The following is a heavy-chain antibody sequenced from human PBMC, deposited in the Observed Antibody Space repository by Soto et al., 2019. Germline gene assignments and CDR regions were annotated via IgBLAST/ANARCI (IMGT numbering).Heavy chain of an antibody. CDR3: AKEGTSLDSDDSSRSLYYFDY. Sequence: EVQLLESGGGLVQPGGSLRLSCAASGFTFSNHGLSWVRQAPGEGLEWVSSITGSTDSTYYADSVKGRFTISRDNSKNSLDLQINRLRAEDTDVYYCAKEGTSLDSDDSSRSLYYFDYWGQGTLVTVSS. J-gene: IGHJ4*02. CDR1: GFTFSNHG. V-gene: IGHV3-23*01. D-gene: IGHD3-22*01. CDR2: ITGSTDST.